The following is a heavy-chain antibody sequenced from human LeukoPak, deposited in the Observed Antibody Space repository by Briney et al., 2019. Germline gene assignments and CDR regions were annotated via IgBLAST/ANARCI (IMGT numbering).Heavy chain of an antibody. CDR2: ISSSGSTI. Sequence: PGGTLRLSCAASGFTFSGYYMSWIRQAPGKGLEWVSCISSSGSTIYNAAFVKRRFTIVRANAKHFLHLQMNSPTADDTAVYYRPKLLAVDLDDRGQGTLVTVSS. CDR1: GFTFSGYY. CDR3: PKLLAVDLDD. J-gene: IGHJ4*02. D-gene: IGHD6-19*01. V-gene: IGHV3-11*04.